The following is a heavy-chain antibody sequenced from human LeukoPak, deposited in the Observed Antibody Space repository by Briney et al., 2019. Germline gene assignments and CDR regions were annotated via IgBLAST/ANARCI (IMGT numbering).Heavy chain of an antibody. D-gene: IGHD6-13*01. Sequence: GALRLPCAAFGFSFSSYGMSWVRQAPGKGLEWVSLISGSGGTTYYADDIKGRFTISRDNSKNTLYLQMNSMRAEDTAVFYCAKESSTWYDYWGQGTLVTVSS. J-gene: IGHJ4*02. CDR2: ISGSGGTT. CDR3: AKESSTWYDY. CDR1: GFSFSSYG. V-gene: IGHV3-23*01.